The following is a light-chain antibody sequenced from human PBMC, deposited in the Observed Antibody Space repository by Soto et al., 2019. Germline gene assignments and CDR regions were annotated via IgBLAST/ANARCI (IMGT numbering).Light chain of an antibody. V-gene: IGKV3-11*01. CDR2: DAS. J-gene: IGKJ5*01. CDR1: QTIGAY. CDR3: QQRSYWPQYT. Sequence: VLTQSPATLSLSPGEKATLSCMASQTIGAYLAWYQHKPGQAPRLLIFDASHRASGVPPRFSGSGSGTDFTLTISSLEPEDFAIYYCQQRSYWPQYTFGQGTRLEI.